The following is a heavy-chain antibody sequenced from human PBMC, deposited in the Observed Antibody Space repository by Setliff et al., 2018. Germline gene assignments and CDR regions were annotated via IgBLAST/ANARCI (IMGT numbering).Heavy chain of an antibody. CDR1: GFTFSTHA. V-gene: IGHV3-33*06. CDR2: IWSDGNNQ. D-gene: IGHD1-7*01. CDR3: AKPSWNYVADWFDP. Sequence: GGSLRLSCGASGFTFSTHAMHWVRQAPGKGLEWVAMIWSDGNNQFYPGSVKGRFTVSRDNSKNMVYLQMDNLRVDDTAVYYCAKPSWNYVADWFDPWGQGTLVTVSS. J-gene: IGHJ5*02.